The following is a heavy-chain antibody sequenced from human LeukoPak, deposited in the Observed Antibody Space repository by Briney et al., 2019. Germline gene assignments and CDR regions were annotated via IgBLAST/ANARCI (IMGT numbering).Heavy chain of an antibody. CDR3: ARRLYGDKLPYDY. Sequence: ASVKVSCTASGYSFTSYAIHWVRQAPGQSLEWMGWINTGNGNTEYSQKFQGRVTISRDTSASTAYMELSSLRSEDTAVYYCARRLYGDKLPYDYWGQGTLVTVSS. V-gene: IGHV1-3*04. CDR2: INTGNGNT. D-gene: IGHD4-17*01. J-gene: IGHJ4*02. CDR1: GYSFTSYA.